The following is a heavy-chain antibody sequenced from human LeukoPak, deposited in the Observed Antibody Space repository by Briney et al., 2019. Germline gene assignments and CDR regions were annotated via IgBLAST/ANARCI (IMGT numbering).Heavy chain of an antibody. CDR2: ISAYNGNT. Sequence: ASVKVSCKASGGTFSSYAISWVRQAPGQGLEWMGWISAYNGNTNYAQKLQGRVTMTTDTSTSTAYMELRSLRSDDTAVYYCARNFTAEDAFDIWGQGTMVTVSS. D-gene: IGHD5-18*01. J-gene: IGHJ3*02. CDR1: GGTFSSYA. CDR3: ARNFTAEDAFDI. V-gene: IGHV1-18*01.